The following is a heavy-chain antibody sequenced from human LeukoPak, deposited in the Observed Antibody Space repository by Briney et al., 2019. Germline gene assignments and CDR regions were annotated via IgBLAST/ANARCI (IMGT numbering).Heavy chain of an antibody. Sequence: PGGSLRLSCALSGFTFSTYGMHWVRQAPGKGLEWVAVISYDGGNKFYADSVKGRFTISRDNSKNTLYLQMNSLRAEDTAVYYCSLCDSAGDCYSIHWGQGTLVTVSS. CDR2: ISYDGGNK. V-gene: IGHV3-30*03. CDR3: SLCDSAGDCYSIH. D-gene: IGHD2-21*02. J-gene: IGHJ4*02. CDR1: GFTFSTYG.